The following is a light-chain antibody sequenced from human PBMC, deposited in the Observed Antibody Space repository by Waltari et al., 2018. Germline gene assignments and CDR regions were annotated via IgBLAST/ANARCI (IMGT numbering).Light chain of an antibody. CDR3: CSYAGTSTLI. V-gene: IGLV2-23*02. CDR2: GVS. J-gene: IGLJ2*01. Sequence: QSALTQPASVSGSPGQSITMSCTGTNSDVGNYNYVSWYQHHPGTAPKAIIFGVSKRPSGVSDRFSGSKSGNTASLTISGLQTEDEADYYCCSYAGTSTLIFGGGTKLTVL. CDR1: NSDVGNYNY.